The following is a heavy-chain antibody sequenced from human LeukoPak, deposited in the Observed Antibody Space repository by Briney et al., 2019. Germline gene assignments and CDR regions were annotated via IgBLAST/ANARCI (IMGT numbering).Heavy chain of an antibody. D-gene: IGHD4-23*01. CDR3: VGGHDLEFEF. Sequence: GGSLRLSCAASGFSVGTNYMTWVRQAPGKGLVWVSMIYAGGNTYYRDSVKGRFTISRDSSKNTVFLHMSGLRDDDTAVYYCVGGHDLEFEFWGQGTLVIVSS. CDR1: GFSVGTNY. J-gene: IGHJ5*01. CDR2: IYAGGNT. V-gene: IGHV3-53*01.